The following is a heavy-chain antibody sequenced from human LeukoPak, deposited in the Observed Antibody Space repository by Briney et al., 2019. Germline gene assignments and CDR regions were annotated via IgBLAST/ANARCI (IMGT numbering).Heavy chain of an antibody. V-gene: IGHV3-7*01. CDR2: IKQDGSEK. CDR1: GFTFSSYS. J-gene: IGHJ4*02. Sequence: GGSLRLSCAASGFTFSSYSMNWVRQAPGKGLEWVANIKQDGSEKYYVDSVKGRFTISRDNAKNSLYLQMNSLRAEDTAVYYCARVGSYGGITFDYWGQGTLVTVSS. D-gene: IGHD4-23*01. CDR3: ARVGSYGGITFDY.